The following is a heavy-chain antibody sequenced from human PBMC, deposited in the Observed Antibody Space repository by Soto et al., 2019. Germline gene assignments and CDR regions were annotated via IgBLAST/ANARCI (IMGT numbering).Heavy chain of an antibody. Sequence: GVPMRVSRTAAGFTVSSYDMHWVRQATGKGLEWVSAIGTAGDTYYPGSVKGRFTISRENAKNSLYLQMNSLRAGDTAVYYCARGSQYYMDAWGKGTTVTVSS. CDR3: ARGSQYYMDA. J-gene: IGHJ6*03. CDR2: IGTAGDT. V-gene: IGHV3-13*01. CDR1: GFTVSSYD.